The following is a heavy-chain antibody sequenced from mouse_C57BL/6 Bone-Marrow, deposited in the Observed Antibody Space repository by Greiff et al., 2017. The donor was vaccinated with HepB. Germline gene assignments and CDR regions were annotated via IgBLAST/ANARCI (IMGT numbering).Heavy chain of an antibody. CDR1: GYTFTSYW. J-gene: IGHJ2*01. D-gene: IGHD1-1*01. Sequence: VQLQQPGAELVKPGASVQMSCKASGYTFTSYWITWVKQRPGQGLEWVGDIYPGSGSTNYNEKFKSKATLTVDTSSSTAYMQLSSRTSEDSAVYYCARWRFITTGDYFDDWGQGTTLTVSS. V-gene: IGHV1-55*01. CDR3: ARWRFITTGDYFDD. CDR2: IYPGSGST.